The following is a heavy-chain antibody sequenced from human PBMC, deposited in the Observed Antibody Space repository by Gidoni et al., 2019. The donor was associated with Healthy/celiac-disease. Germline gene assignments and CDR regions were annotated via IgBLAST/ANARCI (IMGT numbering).Heavy chain of an antibody. Sequence: QVQLVQSGAEVKKPGASLKVSCQASGYTFTGSSMHWVRQSPGQGLEGVGWINPNSGGTNYAQKLQGRVTMTRDTSISTAYMELSRLRSDDTAVYYCARWGELGIDYWGQGTLVTVSS. J-gene: IGHJ4*02. D-gene: IGHD7-27*01. CDR1: GYTFTGSS. CDR2: INPNSGGT. CDR3: ARWGELGIDY. V-gene: IGHV1-2*02.